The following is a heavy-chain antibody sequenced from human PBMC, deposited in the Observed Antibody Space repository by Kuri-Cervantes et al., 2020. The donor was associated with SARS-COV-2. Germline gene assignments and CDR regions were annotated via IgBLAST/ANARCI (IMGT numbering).Heavy chain of an antibody. CDR1: GCTFSSYE. CDR3: ASNLAPVGANSY. CDR2: IKSKTYGGTT. J-gene: IGHJ4*02. Sequence: GKSLKISCEASGCTFSSYEMNWVRQAPGKGLEWVGRIKSKTYGGTTDYAVPVKGRFTISRDDSKNTLYLQMNSLRAEDTALYYCASNLAPVGANSYWGQGTLITVSS. D-gene: IGHD1-26*01. V-gene: IGHV3-15*07.